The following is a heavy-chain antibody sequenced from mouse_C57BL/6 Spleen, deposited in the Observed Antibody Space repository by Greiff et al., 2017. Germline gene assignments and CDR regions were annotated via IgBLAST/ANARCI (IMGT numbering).Heavy chain of an antibody. V-gene: IGHV1-26*01. D-gene: IGHD2-1*01. CDR3: ARGNYGNPYDFDY. J-gene: IGHJ2*01. Sequence: VQLQQSGPELVKPGASVKISCKASGYTFTDYYMNWVKQSHGKSLEWIGDINPNNGGTSYNQKFKGKATLTVDKSSSTAYMELRSLTSEDSAVYYCARGNYGNPYDFDYWGQGTTLTVSS. CDR1: GYTFTDYY. CDR2: INPNNGGT.